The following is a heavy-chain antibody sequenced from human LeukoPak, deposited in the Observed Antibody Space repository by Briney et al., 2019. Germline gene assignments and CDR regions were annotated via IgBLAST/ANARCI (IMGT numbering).Heavy chain of an antibody. CDR3: LRDSSGYYTRHDAFDI. V-gene: IGHV4-39*07. J-gene: IGHJ3*02. Sequence: SETLSLTCTVSGGSISSSSYYWGWIRQPPGKGLEWIGSIYYSGSTYYNPSLKSRVTISVDTSKNQFSLKLSSVTAADTAVYYCLRDSSGYYTRHDAFDIWGQGTMVTVSS. CDR2: IYYSGST. D-gene: IGHD3-22*01. CDR1: GGSISSSSYY.